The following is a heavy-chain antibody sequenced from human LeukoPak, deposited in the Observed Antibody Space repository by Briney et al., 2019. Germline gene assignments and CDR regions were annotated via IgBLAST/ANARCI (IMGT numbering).Heavy chain of an antibody. CDR3: AKGGTTGTTLY. CDR1: GFTFSSYA. Sequence: PGGSLRLSCAASGFTFSSYAMHWVRQAPGKGLEWVAVISYDGSNKYYADSVKGRFTISRDNSKNTLYLQMNSLRAEDTAVYYCAKGGTTGTTLYWGQGTLVTVSS. CDR2: ISYDGSNK. J-gene: IGHJ4*02. V-gene: IGHV3-30-3*01. D-gene: IGHD1-1*01.